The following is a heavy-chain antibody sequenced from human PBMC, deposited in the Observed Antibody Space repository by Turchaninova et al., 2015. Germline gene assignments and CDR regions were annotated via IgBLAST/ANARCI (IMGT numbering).Heavy chain of an antibody. J-gene: IGHJ4*02. CDR3: AKGEYNWNIPDY. V-gene: IGHV3-30*18. CDR1: GFTFSSYG. D-gene: IGHD1/OR15-1a*01. CDR2: ISYDGSNK. Sequence: QVQLVESGGGVVQPGRYLRLSCAASGFTFSSYGMHWVRQAPGKGMEGLAVISYDGSNKYCADSVKGRFTISRDNYKNTLYLQMNSLRAEDTAVYYCAKGEYNWNIPDYWGQGTLVTVSS.